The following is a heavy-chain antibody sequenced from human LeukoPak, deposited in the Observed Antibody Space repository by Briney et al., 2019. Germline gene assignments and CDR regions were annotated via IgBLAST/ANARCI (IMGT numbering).Heavy chain of an antibody. CDR2: ISGSGDNT. Sequence: GGSLRLSCAASGFTFSSYAMSWVRQAPGKGLEWVSGISGSGDNTYYADSVKGRFTISRDNPKNTLYVQVNSLGTEDTAAYYCAKGSYYDSSGSFYFDYWGQGTLVTVSS. CDR3: AKGSYYDSSGSFYFDY. CDR1: GFTFSSYA. J-gene: IGHJ4*02. V-gene: IGHV3-23*01. D-gene: IGHD3-22*01.